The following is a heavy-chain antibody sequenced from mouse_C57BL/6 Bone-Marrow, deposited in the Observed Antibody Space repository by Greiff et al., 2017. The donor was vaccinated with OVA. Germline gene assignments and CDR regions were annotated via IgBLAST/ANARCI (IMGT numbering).Heavy chain of an antibody. Sequence: QVQLQQPGAELVKPGASVTLSCKASGYTFTSYWMQWVKQRPGQGLEWIGEIAPSDSYTNYNQKFKGKATLTVYPTSSTAYMQLSSRTSEDSAVYYCARGRDYGNYLLYWYFDVWGTGTTVTVSS. CDR3: ARGRDYGNYLLYWYFDV. D-gene: IGHD2-1*01. CDR2: IAPSDSYT. J-gene: IGHJ1*03. V-gene: IGHV1-50*01. CDR1: GYTFTSYW.